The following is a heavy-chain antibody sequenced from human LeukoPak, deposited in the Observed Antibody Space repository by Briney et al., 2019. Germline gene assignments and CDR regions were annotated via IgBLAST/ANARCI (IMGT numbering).Heavy chain of an antibody. Sequence: ASVKVSCKASGYTFPNYDINWVRQATGQGLEWMGWMNFNSGNTGYAQKFQGRVTMTRITAISTVYMELSSLKSEDTAIYYCAKVGLGNTAIHIWGQGTMVTVSS. J-gene: IGHJ3*02. V-gene: IGHV1-8*01. CDR3: AKVGLGNTAIHI. CDR1: GYTFPNYD. CDR2: MNFNSGNT. D-gene: IGHD5-18*01.